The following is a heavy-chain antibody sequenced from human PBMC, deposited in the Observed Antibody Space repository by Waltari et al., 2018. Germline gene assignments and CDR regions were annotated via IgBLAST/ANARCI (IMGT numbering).Heavy chain of an antibody. V-gene: IGHV3-7*01. J-gene: IGHJ4*02. CDR3: ARDLRSWPYYLDY. Sequence: EVQLVESGGALVQPGGSLGLSCAAAGFPFSNYWVNWVRQAPGRGLGWVASIKQLGNEKNYGDSVRGRFTISRDDAKKSVYLELNSLRADDTAVYYCARDLRSWPYYLDYWGQGTLVTVSS. CDR2: IKQLGNEK. D-gene: IGHD6-13*01. CDR1: GFPFSNYW.